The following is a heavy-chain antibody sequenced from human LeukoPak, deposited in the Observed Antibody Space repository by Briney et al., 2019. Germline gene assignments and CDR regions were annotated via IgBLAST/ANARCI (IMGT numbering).Heavy chain of an antibody. CDR2: INTDGSST. CDR1: GFTFSSYW. Sequence: GGSLRLSCAASGFTFSSYWMHWVRQAPGKGLVWVSRINTDGSSTSYADSVKGRFTISRDNAKNTLYLQMNSLRAEDTAVYYCARVLSGSWDWFDPWGQGTLVTVSS. D-gene: IGHD3-22*01. CDR3: ARVLSGSWDWFDP. J-gene: IGHJ5*02. V-gene: IGHV3-74*01.